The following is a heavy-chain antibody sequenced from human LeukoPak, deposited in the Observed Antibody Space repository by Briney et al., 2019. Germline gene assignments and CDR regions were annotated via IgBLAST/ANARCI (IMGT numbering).Heavy chain of an antibody. CDR3: AKVGYSSSWYMFYFDY. V-gene: IGHV3-21*04. Sequence: GGSLRLSCAASGFTFSSYTMNWVRQAPGKGLEWVSSISSSSSYIYYAESVKGRFTMSRDNAKNSLYLQMNSLRAEDTAVYYCAKVGYSSSWYMFYFDYWGQGTLVTVSS. J-gene: IGHJ4*02. D-gene: IGHD6-13*01. CDR2: ISSSSSYI. CDR1: GFTFSSYT.